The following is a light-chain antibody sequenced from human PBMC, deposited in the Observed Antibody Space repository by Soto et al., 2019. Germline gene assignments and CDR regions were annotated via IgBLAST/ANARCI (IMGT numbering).Light chain of an antibody. Sequence: DIQMTQSPSSLSASVGDRVTITCRASQSIGIYLNWYHQRPGKAPNLLISAASSLQSGVSSRVRGSGSGADFTLTITSLQPEDVATYYCQQSYSNTRPFGGGTKVE. CDR3: QQSYSNTRP. V-gene: IGKV1-39*01. J-gene: IGKJ4*01. CDR1: QSIGIY. CDR2: AAS.